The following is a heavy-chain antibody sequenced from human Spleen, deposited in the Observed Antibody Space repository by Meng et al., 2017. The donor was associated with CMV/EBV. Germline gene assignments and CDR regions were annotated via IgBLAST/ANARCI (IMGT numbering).Heavy chain of an antibody. CDR2: IKSKTDGGTT. V-gene: IGHV3-15*01. D-gene: IGHD2-2*02. J-gene: IGHJ5*02. Sequence: ETLSLTCAVSGGSFSIDYWWSWVRQTPGKGLEWVGRIKSKTDGGTTDYAAPVKGRFTISRDDSKNTLYLQMNSLKTEDTAVYYCTTPQYQLLYRPFGPWGQGTLVTVSS. CDR1: GGSFSIDYW. CDR3: TTPQYQLLYRPFGP.